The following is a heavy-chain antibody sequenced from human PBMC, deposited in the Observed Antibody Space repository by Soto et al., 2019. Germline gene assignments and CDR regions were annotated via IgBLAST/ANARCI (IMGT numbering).Heavy chain of an antibody. CDR1: GFTFSNAW. CDR2: IKSKTDGGTT. V-gene: IGHV3-15*01. CDR3: TTSGGAVAAYYYYGMDV. D-gene: IGHD6-19*01. J-gene: IGHJ6*02. Sequence: GGSLRLSCAASGFTFSNAWMSWVRQAPGKGLEWVGRIKSKTDGGTTDYAAPVKGRFTISRDDSKNTLYLQMNSLKTEDTAAYYCTTSGGAVAAYYYYGMDVWGQGTTVTVSS.